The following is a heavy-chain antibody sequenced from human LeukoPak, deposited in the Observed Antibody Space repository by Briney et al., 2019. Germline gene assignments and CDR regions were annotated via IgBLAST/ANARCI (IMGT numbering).Heavy chain of an antibody. V-gene: IGHV3-48*03. D-gene: IGHD4-17*01. J-gene: IGHJ4*02. CDR1: GFTLSSYE. CDR2: ISSSGSTI. Sequence: PGGSLRLSCAASGFTLSSYEMNWVRQAPGKGLEWVSYISSSGSTIYYADSVKGRFTISRDNAKNSLYLQMNSLRAEDTAVYYCARWNDYGETFDYWGQGTLVTVSS. CDR3: ARWNDYGETFDY.